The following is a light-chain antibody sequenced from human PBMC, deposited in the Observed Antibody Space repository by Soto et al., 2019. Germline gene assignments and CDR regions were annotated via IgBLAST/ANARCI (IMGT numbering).Light chain of an antibody. CDR2: DVN. V-gene: IGLV2-14*03. CDR1: SSDVGGYNY. Sequence: QSALTQPASVSGSPGQSITISCTGTSSDVGGYNYVSWYQQRPGKAPKLMIYDVNSRPSGVSNRFSGSKSGNTASLTISGLQPEDEADYYCSSYTRNITVVFGGRTKLTVL. CDR3: SSYTRNITVV. J-gene: IGLJ2*01.